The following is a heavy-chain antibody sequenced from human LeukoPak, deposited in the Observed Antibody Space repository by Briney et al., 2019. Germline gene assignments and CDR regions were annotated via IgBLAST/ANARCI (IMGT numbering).Heavy chain of an antibody. J-gene: IGHJ4*02. Sequence: SETLSLTCAVYGGSFSGYYWSWIRQPPGKGLEWIGEINHSGSTNYNPSLKSRVTISVDTSKNQFSLKLSSVTAADTAVYYCAREPPYSGYLPYFDYWGQGTLVTVSS. CDR3: AREPPYSGYLPYFDY. CDR2: INHSGST. V-gene: IGHV4-34*01. D-gene: IGHD5-12*01. CDR1: GGSFSGYY.